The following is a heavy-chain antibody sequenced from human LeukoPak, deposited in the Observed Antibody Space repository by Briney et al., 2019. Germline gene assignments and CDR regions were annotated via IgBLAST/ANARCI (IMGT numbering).Heavy chain of an antibody. V-gene: IGHV3-66*01. CDR2: IYSGGST. CDR3: ARVGESYYYDTSGYST. D-gene: IGHD3-22*01. Sequence: GGSLRLSCAASGFTVSGNYMSWVRQAPGQGLEWVSIIYSGGSTYYADSVKGRFTISRDISKNTLYLQMNSLRAEDTAVYYCARVGESYYYDTSGYSTWGQGTLVTVSS. J-gene: IGHJ4*02. CDR1: GFTVSGNY.